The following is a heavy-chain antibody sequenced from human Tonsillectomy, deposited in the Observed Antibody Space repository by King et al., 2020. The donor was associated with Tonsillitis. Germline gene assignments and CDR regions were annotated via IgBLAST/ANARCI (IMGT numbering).Heavy chain of an antibody. CDR1: GDSVSSNSAA. CDR2: TYYRSKWYN. J-gene: IGHJ5*02. D-gene: IGHD3-22*01. V-gene: IGHV6-1*01. CDR3: ARVSENDDSSAPSLGFDP. Sequence: VQLQQSGPGLVKPSQTLSLTCAISGDSVSSNSAAWNWIRQSPSRGLEWLGRTYYRSKWYNDYAVYVKSRITINPDTSKNQFSLQLNSVTPEDTAVYYCARVSENDDSSAPSLGFDPWGQGTLVTVSS.